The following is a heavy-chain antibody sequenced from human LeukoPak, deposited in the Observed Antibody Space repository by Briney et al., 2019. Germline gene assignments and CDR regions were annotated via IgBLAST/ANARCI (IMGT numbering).Heavy chain of an antibody. Sequence: MPWETLSLTCAVYGVSFSGYYWSGIRQPPGKGVEGIGEINHSGSTNYNPSLKSRVTISVDTSKNQFSLKLSSVTAADTAVYYCARGRGAYGDRRGIDYWGQGTLVTVSS. CDR1: GVSFSGYY. V-gene: IGHV4-34*01. D-gene: IGHD4-17*01. J-gene: IGHJ4*02. CDR3: ARGRGAYGDRRGIDY. CDR2: INHSGST.